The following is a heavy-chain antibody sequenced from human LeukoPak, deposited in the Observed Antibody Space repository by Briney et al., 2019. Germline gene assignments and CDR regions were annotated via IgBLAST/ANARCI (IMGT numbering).Heavy chain of an antibody. J-gene: IGHJ4*02. V-gene: IGHV3-23*01. D-gene: IGHD5-12*01. Sequence: GGSLRLSCAASGFTVSSNYMSWVRQAPGKGLEWVSSISGSGDNTYYAESVKGRFTISRDNSKNTLFLQMNSLRAEDTAVFYCAKRSGYTTGRFFDFWGQGTLVTVSS. CDR3: AKRSGYTTGRFFDF. CDR2: ISGSGDNT. CDR1: GFTVSSNY.